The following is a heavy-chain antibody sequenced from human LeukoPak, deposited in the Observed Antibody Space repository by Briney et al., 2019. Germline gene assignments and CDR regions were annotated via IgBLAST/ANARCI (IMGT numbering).Heavy chain of an antibody. D-gene: IGHD1-1*01. V-gene: IGHV3-21*04. CDR1: GFTFSSYS. CDR2: ISSSSSYI. J-gene: IGHJ4*02. CDR3: ARYDNGKDYFDY. Sequence: NTGGSLRLSCAASGFTFSSYSMNWVRQAPGKGLEWVSSISSSSSYIYYADSVKGRFTISRDTSKNTLYLQMSSLRAEDTALYYCARYDNGKDYFDYWGQGTLVTVSS.